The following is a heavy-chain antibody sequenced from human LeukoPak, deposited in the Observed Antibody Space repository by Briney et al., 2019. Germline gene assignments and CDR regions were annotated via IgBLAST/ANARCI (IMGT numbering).Heavy chain of an antibody. Sequence: ASVKVSCKASGYSFTGYYLHWVRQAPGQGLEWMGWTNPSNGGTNYAQKFQGRVTMTRDTSISTAYMELSRLRSDDTAVYYCASRTGKYSYGMDVWGQGTTVTVSS. CDR1: GYSFTGYY. CDR2: TNPSNGGT. J-gene: IGHJ6*02. V-gene: IGHV1-2*02. D-gene: IGHD1/OR15-1a*01. CDR3: ASRTGKYSYGMDV.